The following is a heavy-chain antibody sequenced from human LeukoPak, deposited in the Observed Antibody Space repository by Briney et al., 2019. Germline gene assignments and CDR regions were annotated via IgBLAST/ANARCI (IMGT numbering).Heavy chain of an antibody. D-gene: IGHD6-19*01. CDR3: ASWQWPSPDAFDI. Sequence: GGSLRLSCAASGFTFSSYAMSWVRQAPGKGLEWVSAISGSGGSTYYADSVKGRFTISRDNSKNTLYLQMNSLRAEDTAVYYCASWQWPSPDAFDIWGQGTMVTVSS. CDR2: ISGSGGST. V-gene: IGHV3-23*01. CDR1: GFTFSSYA. J-gene: IGHJ3*02.